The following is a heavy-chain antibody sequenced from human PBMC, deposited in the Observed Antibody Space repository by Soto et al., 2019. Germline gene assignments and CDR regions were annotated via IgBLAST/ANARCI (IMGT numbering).Heavy chain of an antibody. D-gene: IGHD3-10*01. V-gene: IGHV4-34*01. CDR2: INHSGST. CDR3: ARGFGPYTRGSGSYSPNYYYYGMDV. CDR1: GGSFSGYY. J-gene: IGHJ6*02. Sequence: SETLSLTCAVYGGSFSGYYWSWIRQPPGKGLEWIGEINHSGSTNYNPSLKSRVTISVDTSKNQFSLKLSSVTAADTAVYYCARGFGPYTRGSGSYSPNYYYYGMDVWGQGTTVTVSS.